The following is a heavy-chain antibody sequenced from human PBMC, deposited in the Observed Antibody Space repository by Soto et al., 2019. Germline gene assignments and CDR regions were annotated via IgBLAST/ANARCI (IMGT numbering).Heavy chain of an antibody. D-gene: IGHD5-12*01. CDR3: AKDEIATTIRGDAFDI. V-gene: IGHV3-30*18. Sequence: LRLSCAASGFTFNKYGMHWVRQAPGKGLEWVAVISYDGSNEFYADSVKGRFTISRDNSRNTMNLQMNSLRVEDTAVYYCAKDEIATTIRGDAFDIWGQGTMVTVSS. CDR2: ISYDGSNE. J-gene: IGHJ3*02. CDR1: GFTFNKYG.